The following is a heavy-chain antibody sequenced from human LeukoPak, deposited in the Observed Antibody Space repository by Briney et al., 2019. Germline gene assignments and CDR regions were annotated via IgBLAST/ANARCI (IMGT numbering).Heavy chain of an antibody. Sequence: GGSLRLSCAASGFTFSSYAMHWVRQAPGKGLEWVSAISGSGGSTYYADSVKGRFTISRDNSKNTLYLQMNSLRAEDTAVYYCAKQEGALYSSSWFDYWGQGTLVTVSS. D-gene: IGHD6-13*01. V-gene: IGHV3-23*01. CDR1: GFTFSSYA. J-gene: IGHJ4*02. CDR3: AKQEGALYSSSWFDY. CDR2: ISGSGGST.